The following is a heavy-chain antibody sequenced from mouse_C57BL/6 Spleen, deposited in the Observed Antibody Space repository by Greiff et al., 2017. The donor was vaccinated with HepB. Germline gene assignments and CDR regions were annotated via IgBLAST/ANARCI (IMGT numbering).Heavy chain of an antibody. CDR3: ASSDGYYDFDY. J-gene: IGHJ2*01. D-gene: IGHD2-3*01. V-gene: IGHV1-72*01. CDR2: IDPNCGGT. Sequence: QVQLKQPGAELVKPGASVTLSCTASGYTFTRYFMPWVKPRPGRVLEWIVRIDPNCGGTKYNEKFKSKATLTVDKPSSTAYMQLSSLTSEDSAVYYCASSDGYYDFDYWGQGTTLTVSS. CDR1: GYTFTRYF.